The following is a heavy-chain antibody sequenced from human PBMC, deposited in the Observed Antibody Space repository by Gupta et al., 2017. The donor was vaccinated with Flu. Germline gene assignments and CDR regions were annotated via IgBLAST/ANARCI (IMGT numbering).Heavy chain of an antibody. CDR3: ARDYASPFDY. Sequence: EVQLVGQGGGLVQPGGSLRISCAASGLTFSRYSMNWVRQAPGKGLEWLAFIGSGSPYTTYYADSVKGRFTGSRDNAKNSLHLQMDSLRVEDTAVYYCARDYASPFDYWGQGALVTVSS. D-gene: IGHD3-16*01. CDR2: IGSGSPYTT. J-gene: IGHJ4*02. V-gene: IGHV3-48*01. CDR1: GLTFSRYS.